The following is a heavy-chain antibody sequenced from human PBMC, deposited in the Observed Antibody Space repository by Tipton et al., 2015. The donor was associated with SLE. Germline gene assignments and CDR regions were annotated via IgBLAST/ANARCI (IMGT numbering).Heavy chain of an antibody. Sequence: TLSLTCTVSGGSISNYLWSWIRQPPGKGLEWIGYIYYSGSTNYNPSLKSRVTISVDTSKNQFSLQLNSVTPEDTAVYYCARVWGTGSRGVDYWGQGTLVTVSS. CDR3: ARVWGTGSRGVDY. D-gene: IGHD2-2*01. J-gene: IGHJ4*02. CDR2: IYYSGST. V-gene: IGHV4-59*12. CDR1: GGSISNYL.